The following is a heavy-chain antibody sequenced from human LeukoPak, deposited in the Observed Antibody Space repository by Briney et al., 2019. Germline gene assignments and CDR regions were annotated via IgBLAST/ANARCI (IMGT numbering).Heavy chain of an antibody. CDR3: ARNGAPARGDYRSWLDP. CDR2: INPSGGST. CDR1: GYTFTDYY. J-gene: IGHJ5*02. Sequence: GASVKVSCKTSGYTFTDYYMHWVRQAPGQGLEWMGIINPSGGSTSYAQKFQGRVTMTRDTSTSTVYMELSSLRSEDTAVYYCARNGAPARGDYRSWLDPWGQGTLVTVSS. V-gene: IGHV1-46*01. D-gene: IGHD2-21*01.